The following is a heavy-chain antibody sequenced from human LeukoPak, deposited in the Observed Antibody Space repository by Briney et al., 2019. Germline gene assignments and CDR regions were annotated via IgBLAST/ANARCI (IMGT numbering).Heavy chain of an antibody. J-gene: IGHJ4*02. CDR2: ISPDGSEK. V-gene: IGHV3-7*02. D-gene: IGHD5-18*01. CDR3: ARGGTYSYDALDY. Sequence: GGSLRLSCAASGFTFTTYWMSWVRQAPGKGLEWVAKISPDGSEKYYVDSVKGRFTISRDNAKNSLDLQMSSLRADDTAVYYCARGGTYSYDALDYWGQGTLVTVSS. CDR1: GFTFTTYW.